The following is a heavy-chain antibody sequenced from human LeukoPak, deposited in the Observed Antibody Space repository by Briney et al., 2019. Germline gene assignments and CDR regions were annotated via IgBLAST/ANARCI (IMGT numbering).Heavy chain of an antibody. J-gene: IGHJ4*02. D-gene: IGHD4-17*01. V-gene: IGHV4-4*02. CDR1: GGSISSSNW. Sequence: SETLSLTCADSGGSISSSNWWSWVRQPPGKGLEWIGEIYHSGSTNYNPSLKSRVAISVDKSKNQFSLKLSSVTAADTAVYYCAAGLNDYGDYDLDYWGQGTLVTVSS. CDR2: IYHSGST. CDR3: AAGLNDYGDYDLDY.